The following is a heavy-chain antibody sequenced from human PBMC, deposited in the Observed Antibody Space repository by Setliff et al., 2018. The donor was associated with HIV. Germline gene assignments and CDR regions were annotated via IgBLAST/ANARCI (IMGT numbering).Heavy chain of an antibody. CDR2: IKQDGSEK. V-gene: IGHV3-7*01. D-gene: IGHD3-16*01. Sequence: PGGSLRLSCAASGFTFSSSWMSWVRQAPGKGLEWVANIKQDGSEKYYVDSVKGRFTISRDNAKNTLYLQMNGLSAEDTAVYYCARDRFRGGVGTGLAEYWGQGTVVTVSS. CDR3: ARDRFRGGVGTGLAEY. J-gene: IGHJ4*02. CDR1: GFTFSSSW.